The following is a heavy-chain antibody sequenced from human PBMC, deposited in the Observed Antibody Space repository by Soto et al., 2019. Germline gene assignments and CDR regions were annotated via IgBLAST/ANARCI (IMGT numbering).Heavy chain of an antibody. CDR3: ASGGYATSFDY. CDR2: INHSGST. Sequence: PSETLSLTCAVYGGSFSGYYWSWIRQPPGKGLEWIGEINHSGSTNYNPSLKSRVTISVDTSKNQFSLKLSSVTAADTAVYYCASGGYATSFDYWGQGTLVTVSS. V-gene: IGHV4-34*01. J-gene: IGHJ4*02. CDR1: GGSFSGYY. D-gene: IGHD2-8*01.